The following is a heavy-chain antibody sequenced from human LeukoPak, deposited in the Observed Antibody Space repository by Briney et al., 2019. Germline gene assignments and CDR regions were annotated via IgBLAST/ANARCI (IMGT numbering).Heavy chain of an antibody. V-gene: IGHV3-48*04. CDR3: ARGKQLWFPFDY. Sequence: PGGSLRLSCAASGFTFSSYSMNWVRQAPGKGLEWVSYISSSGSTIYYADSVKGRFTISRDNAKNSLYLQMNSLRAEDTAVYYCARGKQLWFPFDYWGQGTLVTVSS. CDR2: ISSSGSTI. D-gene: IGHD5-18*01. CDR1: GFTFSSYS. J-gene: IGHJ4*02.